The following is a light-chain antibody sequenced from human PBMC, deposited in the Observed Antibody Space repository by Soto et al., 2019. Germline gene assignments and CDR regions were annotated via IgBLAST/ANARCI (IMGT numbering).Light chain of an antibody. J-gene: IGLJ3*02. Sequence: QSALTQPASVSGSPGQSITISCTGTSSDVGGYNYVSWYQQHPGKAPKLMIYEVSNRPSGVSNRFSGSKSGNTASLTISGLQAEDEADYYCSSYTSSSTLDWVFDGGTQLTVL. V-gene: IGLV2-14*01. CDR1: SSDVGGYNY. CDR3: SSYTSSSTLDWV. CDR2: EVS.